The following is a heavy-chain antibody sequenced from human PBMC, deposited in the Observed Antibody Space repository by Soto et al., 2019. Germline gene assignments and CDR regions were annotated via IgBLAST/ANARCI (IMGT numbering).Heavy chain of an antibody. CDR3: ARVLLYSSGWYGWFDP. CDR1: GGTFSSYA. D-gene: IGHD6-19*01. CDR2: IIPIFGTA. Sequence: QVQLVQSGAEVKKPGSSVKVSCKASGGTFSSYAISWVRQAPGHGLEWLGGIIPIFGTANYAQKFQGRVTITADESTSTAYMELSSLRSEDTAVYYCARVLLYSSGWYGWFDPWGQGTLVTVSS. V-gene: IGHV1-69*01. J-gene: IGHJ5*02.